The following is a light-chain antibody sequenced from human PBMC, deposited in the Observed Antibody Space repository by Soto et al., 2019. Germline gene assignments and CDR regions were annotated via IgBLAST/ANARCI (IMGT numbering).Light chain of an antibody. CDR3: SSYTTSTTPSYV. CDR2: GVS. J-gene: IGLJ1*01. V-gene: IGLV2-14*01. CDR1: SSDVGGYNS. Sequence: QSVLTQPASVSGSPGQSITISCTGTSSDVGGYNSVSWYQQHPGKAPKLMIYGVSSRPSGVSNRFSGSKSGNTASLTISGLQTEDEADYYFSSYTTSTTPSYVFGTGTKLTVL.